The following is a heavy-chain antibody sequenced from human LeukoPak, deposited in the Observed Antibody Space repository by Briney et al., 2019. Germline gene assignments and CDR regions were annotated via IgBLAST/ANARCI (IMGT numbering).Heavy chain of an antibody. CDR3: ARGSYSSGWYSDY. Sequence: GWSLGLSCALSMLTFSSNGVECVRQAPVRRLGCEAVIWYDGSNKYYADSEKGRFTISRDNSKNTLFLQISSLTAEDTAVYYCARGSYSSGWYSDYWGQGTLVTVSS. J-gene: IGHJ4*02. CDR2: IWYDGSNK. V-gene: IGHV3-33*01. CDR1: MLTFSSNG. D-gene: IGHD6-19*01.